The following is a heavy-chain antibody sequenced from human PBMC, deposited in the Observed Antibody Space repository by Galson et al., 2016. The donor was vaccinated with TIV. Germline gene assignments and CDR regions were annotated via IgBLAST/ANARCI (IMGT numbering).Heavy chain of an antibody. CDR1: GYTFRIYA. CDR2: INAGNDNT. V-gene: IGHV1-3*01. Sequence: SVKVSCKASGYTFRIYAMHWVRQAPGQRLEWMGCINAGNDNTKYSQRFQGRVTITRDTSANTAYMELSGLRSEDTAVYYCARPPYCGGDCFKYDSWGQGTLVTVSS. D-gene: IGHD2-21*01. CDR3: ARPPYCGGDCFKYDS. J-gene: IGHJ4*02.